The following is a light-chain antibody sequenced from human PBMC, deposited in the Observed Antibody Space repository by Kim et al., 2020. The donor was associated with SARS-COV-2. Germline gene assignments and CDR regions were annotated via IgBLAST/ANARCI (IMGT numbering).Light chain of an antibody. Sequence: SYELTQAPSVSVAPSKTARITCGGDNIGDKRVHWYQQKSGQAPVLVISYDRDRPSGIPERFSGSNSGTTATLTISRVEAGDEADYYCQVWDSDGDYVVFGGGTQLTVL. V-gene: IGLV3-21*04. J-gene: IGLJ3*02. CDR2: YDR. CDR1: NIGDKR. CDR3: QVWDSDGDYVV.